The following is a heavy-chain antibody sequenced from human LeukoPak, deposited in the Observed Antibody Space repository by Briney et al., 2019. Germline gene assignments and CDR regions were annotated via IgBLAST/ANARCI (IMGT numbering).Heavy chain of an antibody. CDR1: GGSISIYY. J-gene: IGHJ4*02. CDR2: IYYSGST. V-gene: IGHV4-59*01. Sequence: SETLSLTCTVSGGSISIYYWSWIRQPPGKGLEWIGYIYYSGSTNYNPSLKSRVTISVDTSKNQFSLKLSSVTAADTAVYYCARGGTTVTTYWGQGTLVTVSS. D-gene: IGHD4-17*01. CDR3: ARGGTTVTTY.